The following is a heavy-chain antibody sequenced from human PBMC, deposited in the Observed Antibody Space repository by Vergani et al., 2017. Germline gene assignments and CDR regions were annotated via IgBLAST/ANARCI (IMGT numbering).Heavy chain of an antibody. V-gene: IGHV3-23*01. Sequence: EVHLLESGGGQVEAGGSLRLSCVASGFTFSNYAMNWVRQAPGKGLEWVSGISGSGVSAYYTDSVKGRFTISRDNSKNMLFLQMNNLRTEDTAIYYCAKQYFGSGNYLFDYWGQGTLVTVSS. J-gene: IGHJ4*02. CDR1: GFTFSNYA. D-gene: IGHD3-10*01. CDR2: ISGSGVSA. CDR3: AKQYFGSGNYLFDY.